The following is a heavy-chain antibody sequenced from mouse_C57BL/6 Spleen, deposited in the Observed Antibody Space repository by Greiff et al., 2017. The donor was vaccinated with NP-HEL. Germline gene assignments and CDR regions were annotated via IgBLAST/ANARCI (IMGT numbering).Heavy chain of an antibody. V-gene: IGHV1-39*01. J-gene: IGHJ1*03. Sequence: VQLQQSGPELVKPGASVKISCKASGYSFTDYNMNWVKQSNGKSLEWIGVINPNYGTTSYNQKFKGKATLTVDQSSSTAYMQLNSLTSEDSAVYYCASPLTTVEDWYFDVWGTGTTVTVSS. CDR1: GYSFTDYN. CDR2: INPNYGTT. CDR3: ASPLTTVEDWYFDV. D-gene: IGHD1-1*01.